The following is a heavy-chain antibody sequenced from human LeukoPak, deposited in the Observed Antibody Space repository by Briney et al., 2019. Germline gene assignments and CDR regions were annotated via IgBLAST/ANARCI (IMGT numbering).Heavy chain of an antibody. CDR1: GGSISSYY. D-gene: IGHD3-3*01. CDR3: ARDVSQYYDFWSGYHNWFDP. CDR2: IYYSGST. J-gene: IGHJ5*02. Sequence: SETLSLTCTVSGGSISSYYWSWIRQPPGKGLEWIGYIYYSGSTNYNPSLKSRVTISVDTSKIQFSLKLSSVTAADTAVYYCARDVSQYYDFWSGYHNWFDPWGQGTLVTVSS. V-gene: IGHV4-59*01.